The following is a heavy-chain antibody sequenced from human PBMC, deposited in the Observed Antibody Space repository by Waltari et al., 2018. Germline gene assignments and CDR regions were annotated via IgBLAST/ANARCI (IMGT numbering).Heavy chain of an antibody. D-gene: IGHD2-8*02. CDR1: AYAINSRFY. V-gene: IGHV4-38-2*01. Sequence: QIQLQESGPGLLEPSETLSLTCDVSAYAINSRFYWGWIRQPPGRGLEWIGTTYHDGTTFYNPSLKSRVTISMDTSKNQFFLKVNSVTAADTAMYYCSRQALGYCTSAACRRLESWGQGTLVTVSS. CDR2: TYHDGTT. CDR3: SRQALGYCTSAACRRLES. J-gene: IGHJ4*02.